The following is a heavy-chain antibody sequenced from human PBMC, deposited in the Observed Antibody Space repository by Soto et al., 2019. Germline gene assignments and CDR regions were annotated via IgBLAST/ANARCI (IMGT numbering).Heavy chain of an antibody. D-gene: IGHD3-3*01. CDR3: ANFDFWSGWGD. V-gene: IGHV4-34*01. J-gene: IGHJ4*02. Sequence: QVQLQQWGAGPLKPSETLSLTCAVYGGSFSGYYWSWIRQPPGKGLEWIGEINHSGSTNYNPSLKSRVTISVDTSKNQFSLKLSSVTAADTAVYYCANFDFWSGWGDWGQGTLVTVSS. CDR2: INHSGST. CDR1: GGSFSGYY.